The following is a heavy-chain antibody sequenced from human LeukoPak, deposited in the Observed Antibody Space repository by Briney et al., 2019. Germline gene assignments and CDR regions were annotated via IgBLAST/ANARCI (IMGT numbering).Heavy chain of an antibody. J-gene: IGHJ2*01. D-gene: IGHD3-9*01. CDR2: IKQDGSEK. Sequence: PGGSLRLSRAASGFTFSSYWMSWVRQAPGKGLEWVANIKQDGSEKYYVDSVKGRFTISRDNAKNSPYLQMNSLRAEDTAVYYCARDYTYYDILTGYPYWYFDLWGRGTLVTVSS. CDR1: GFTFSSYW. V-gene: IGHV3-7*01. CDR3: ARDYTYYDILTGYPYWYFDL.